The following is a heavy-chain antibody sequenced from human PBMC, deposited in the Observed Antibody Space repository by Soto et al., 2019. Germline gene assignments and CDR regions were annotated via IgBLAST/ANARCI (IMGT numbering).Heavy chain of an antibody. Sequence: GGSLRLSCADSGFTFDDYTMHWVRQAPGKGLEWVSLISWDGGSTYYADSVKGRFTISRDNSKSSLYLQMNSLRTEDTALYYCAKAHTAMVTYFDYWGQGTLVTVSS. CDR1: GFTFDDYT. J-gene: IGHJ4*02. V-gene: IGHV3-43*01. D-gene: IGHD5-18*01. CDR3: AKAHTAMVTYFDY. CDR2: ISWDGGST.